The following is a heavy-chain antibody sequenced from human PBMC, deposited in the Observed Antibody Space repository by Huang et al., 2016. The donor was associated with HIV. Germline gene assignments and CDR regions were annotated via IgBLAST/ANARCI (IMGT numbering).Heavy chain of an antibody. Sequence: QLQLQESGPGQVKPSETLSLTCTVSGDFLSSPKYYWGWIRQSPGKGLEWVGSVYQSGSTNYNPSLKSRVTLSVDTSRNQFSLRLNSVTAADTAVYYCASQHIGAAATWFWGRGTQVAVSS. CDR3: ASQHIGAAATWF. J-gene: IGHJ4*02. CDR2: VYQSGST. D-gene: IGHD6-13*01. CDR1: GDFLSSPKYY. V-gene: IGHV4-39*01.